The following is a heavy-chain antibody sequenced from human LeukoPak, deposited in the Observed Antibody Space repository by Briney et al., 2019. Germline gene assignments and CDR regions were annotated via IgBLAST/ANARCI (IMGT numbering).Heavy chain of an antibody. Sequence: PGRSLILSCAASGFTFSSYGMHWVRQAPGKGLEWVAVISYDGSNKYYADSVKGRFTISRDNSKNTLYLQMNSLRAEDTAVYYCARGIALDYWGQGTLVTVSS. J-gene: IGHJ4*02. D-gene: IGHD6-13*01. CDR2: ISYDGSNK. CDR1: GFTFSSYG. V-gene: IGHV3-30*03. CDR3: ARGIALDY.